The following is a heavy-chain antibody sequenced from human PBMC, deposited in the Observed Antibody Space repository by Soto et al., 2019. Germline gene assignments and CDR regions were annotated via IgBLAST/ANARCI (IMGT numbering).Heavy chain of an antibody. CDR3: AKDRIAVAGGASDY. Sequence: EVQLLESGGGLVQPGGSLRLSCAASGFTFSSYAMSWVRQAPGKGLEWVSAITGSGGSTYYADSGKGRFTISRDNSKNTLYPQMNILRAEDTAVYYCAKDRIAVAGGASDYWGQGTLVTVSS. D-gene: IGHD6-19*01. V-gene: IGHV3-23*01. CDR2: ITGSGGST. J-gene: IGHJ4*02. CDR1: GFTFSSYA.